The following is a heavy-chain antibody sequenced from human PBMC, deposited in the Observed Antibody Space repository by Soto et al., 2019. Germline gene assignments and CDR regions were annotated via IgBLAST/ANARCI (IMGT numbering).Heavy chain of an antibody. CDR1: GFTFSSYA. D-gene: IGHD3-16*02. J-gene: IGHJ6*02. CDR2: ISGSGGST. V-gene: IGHV3-23*01. Sequence: GSLRLSCAASGFTFSSYAMSWVRQAPGKGLEWVSAISGSGGSTYYADSVKGRFTISRDNSKNTLYLQMNSLRAEDTAVYYCAKESGAFGGVIAYYYYGMDVWGQGTTVTVSS. CDR3: AKESGAFGGVIAYYYYGMDV.